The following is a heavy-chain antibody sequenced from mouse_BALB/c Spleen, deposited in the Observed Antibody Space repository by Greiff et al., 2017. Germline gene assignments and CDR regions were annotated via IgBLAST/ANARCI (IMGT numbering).Heavy chain of an antibody. V-gene: IGHV3-2*02. CDR1: GYSITSDYA. J-gene: IGHJ4*01. D-gene: IGHD2-2*01. CDR2: ISYSGST. Sequence: EVQLQQSGPGLVKPSQSLSLTCTVTGYSITSDYAWNWIRQFPGNKLEWMGYISYSGSTSYNPSLKSRISITRDTSKNQFFLQLNSVTTEDTATYYCARSGGYPYAMDYWGQGTSVTVSS. CDR3: ARSGGYPYAMDY.